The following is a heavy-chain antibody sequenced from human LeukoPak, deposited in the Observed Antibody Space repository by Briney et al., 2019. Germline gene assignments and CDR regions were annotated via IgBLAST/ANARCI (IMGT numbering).Heavy chain of an antibody. CDR1: GFTFSSYG. V-gene: IGHV3-33*01. D-gene: IGHD5-12*01. J-gene: IGHJ4*02. CDR2: IWYDGSNK. CDR3: ARDRIRLRFPDY. Sequence: GGSLRLSCAASGFTFSSYGMHWVRQAPGKGLEWVAVIWYDGSNKYYADSVKGRFTISRDNSKNTLYLQMNSLRAEDTAVYYCARDRIRLRFPDYWGQGTLVTVSS.